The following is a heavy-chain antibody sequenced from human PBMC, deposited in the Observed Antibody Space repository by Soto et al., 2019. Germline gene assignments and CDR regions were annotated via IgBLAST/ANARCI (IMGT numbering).Heavy chain of an antibody. D-gene: IGHD3-22*01. J-gene: IGHJ5*02. CDR2: IYYSGST. CDR3: ARLESDDSSGYYYSGGWFDP. V-gene: IGHV4-39*01. CDR1: GGSISSSSYY. Sequence: PSETLSLTCTVSGGSISSSSYYWGWIRQPPGKGLEWIGSIYYSGSTYYNPSLKSRVTISVDTSKNQFSLKLSSVTAADTAVYYCARLESDDSSGYYYSGGWFDPWGQGTLVTVSS.